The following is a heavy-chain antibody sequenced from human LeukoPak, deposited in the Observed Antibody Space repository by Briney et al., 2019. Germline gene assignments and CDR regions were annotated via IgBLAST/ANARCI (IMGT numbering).Heavy chain of an antibody. Sequence: SVKVSCKASGYTFTGYYMHWVRQAPGQGLEWMGWINPNSGGTNYAQKFQGRVTMTRDTSISTAYMELSSLRSDDTAVYYCARDVEDTAMVPTLAYWGQGTLVTVSS. CDR2: INPNSGGT. V-gene: IGHV1-2*02. CDR1: GYTFTGYY. CDR3: ARDVEDTAMVPTLAY. J-gene: IGHJ4*02. D-gene: IGHD5-18*01.